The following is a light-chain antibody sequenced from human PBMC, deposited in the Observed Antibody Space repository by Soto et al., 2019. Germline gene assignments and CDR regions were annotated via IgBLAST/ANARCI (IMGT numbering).Light chain of an antibody. V-gene: IGKV1-9*01. CDR3: QQFYSYSIGT. Sequence: DIQLTQSPSFLSASVGDRVTITCRARQDISSYLAWYQQKPGTAPTLLIFGASSLQSGVPSRFSGSGSGTEFTLTISSLQPENFAIYYCQQFYSYSIGTFGPGTKVDIK. CDR1: QDISSY. CDR2: GAS. J-gene: IGKJ3*01.